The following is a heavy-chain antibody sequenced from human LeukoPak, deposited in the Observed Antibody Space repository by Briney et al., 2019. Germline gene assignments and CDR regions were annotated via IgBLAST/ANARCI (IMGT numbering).Heavy chain of an antibody. CDR1: GFTFSTYW. Sequence: GGSLRLSCAASGFTFSTYWMHWVRQAPGKGLVWVSRINSDGSRTTYADSVKGRFTISRDNAKNSLYLQMNSLRAEDTAVYYCARDDGSSWPATFDYWGQGTLVTVSS. J-gene: IGHJ4*02. V-gene: IGHV3-74*01. D-gene: IGHD6-13*01. CDR3: ARDDGSSWPATFDY. CDR2: INSDGSRT.